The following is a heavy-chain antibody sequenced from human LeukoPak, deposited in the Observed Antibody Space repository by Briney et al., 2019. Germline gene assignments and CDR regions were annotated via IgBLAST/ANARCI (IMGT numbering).Heavy chain of an antibody. D-gene: IGHD6-19*01. CDR3: ARGRSSGLSSSIDY. CDR2: INHSGGT. J-gene: IGHJ4*02. V-gene: IGHV4-34*01. Sequence: SETLSLTCAVYGGSLTFYYWSWIRQPPGKGREWVGEINHSGGTNYNPSLKSRVTISLDTSRNQFSLTLRSVTAADTAIYYCARGRSSGLSSSIDYWGQGSLVAVSS. CDR1: GGSLTFYY.